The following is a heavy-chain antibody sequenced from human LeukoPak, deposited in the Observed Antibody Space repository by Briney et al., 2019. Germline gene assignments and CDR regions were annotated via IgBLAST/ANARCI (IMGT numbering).Heavy chain of an antibody. V-gene: IGHV4-59*01. CDR3: ARGNFFGYYFDS. D-gene: IGHD1-1*01. J-gene: IGHJ4*02. CDR1: GGSISSYY. CDR2: FYYSGST. Sequence: PSETLSLTCTVSGGSISSYYWSWIRQPPGKGLEWIGYFYYSGSTNYNPSLKGRVTISVDTSKKQFSLNLSSVAAADTALYFCARGNFFGYYFDSWGQGTLVTVSS.